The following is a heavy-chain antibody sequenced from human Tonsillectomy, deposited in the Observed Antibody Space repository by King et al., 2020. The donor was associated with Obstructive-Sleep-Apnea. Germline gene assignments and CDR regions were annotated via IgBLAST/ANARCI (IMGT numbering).Heavy chain of an antibody. CDR1: GFRFSSFW. V-gene: IGHV3-74*01. CDR2: INTDGSST. D-gene: IGHD5/OR15-5a*01. Sequence: VQLVESGGGLVQPGGSLRLSCAASGFRFSSFWMHWVRQAPGKGLVWVSSINTDGSSTRYADSVKGRFTISRDNAKNMLNLQMNSLRAEDTAVYYCTRDVEPFFVSRGMDVWGQGTTVTVSS. CDR3: TRDVEPFFVSRGMDV. J-gene: IGHJ6*02.